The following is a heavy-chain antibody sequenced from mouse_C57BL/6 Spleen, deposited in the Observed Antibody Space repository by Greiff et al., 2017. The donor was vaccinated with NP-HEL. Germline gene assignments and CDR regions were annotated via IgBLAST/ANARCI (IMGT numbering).Heavy chain of an antibody. CDR1: GFNIKDYY. Sequence: EVHLVESGAELVRPGASVKLSCTASGFNIKDYYMHWVKQRPEQGLEWIGRIDPEDGDTEYAPKFQGKATMTADTSSNTAYLQLSSLTSEDTAVYYCTTRPITTVVAKDWYFDVWGTGTTVTVSS. D-gene: IGHD1-1*01. CDR2: IDPEDGDT. CDR3: TTRPITTVVAKDWYFDV. J-gene: IGHJ1*03. V-gene: IGHV14-1*01.